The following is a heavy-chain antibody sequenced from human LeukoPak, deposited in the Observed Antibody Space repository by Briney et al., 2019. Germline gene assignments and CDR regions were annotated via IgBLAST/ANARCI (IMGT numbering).Heavy chain of an antibody. J-gene: IGHJ2*01. V-gene: IGHV3-7*01. CDR2: IKQDGSEK. D-gene: IGHD5-18*01. CDR1: GFTFSSYW. Sequence: PGGSLRLSCAASGFTFSSYWMSWVRQAPGKGLEWVANIKQDGSEKYYVDSVKGRFTISRDNAKNSLYLQMNSLRAEDTAVYYCARDVAHTAMVEYWYFDLWGRGTLVTVSS. CDR3: ARDVAHTAMVEYWYFDL.